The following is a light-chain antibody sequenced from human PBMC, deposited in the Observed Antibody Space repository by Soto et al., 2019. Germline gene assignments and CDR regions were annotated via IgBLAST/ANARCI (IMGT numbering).Light chain of an antibody. V-gene: IGKV1-5*03. J-gene: IGKJ4*02. Sequence: DIQMTQSPSTLSASVGDRVTITCRASQSISTWLAWYQQKPGKAPKLLINKASSLEGGVPSRFSGSGSGTEFNITVSSLLPDDFATYYCQQYNTYPLTFGGGTTVEIK. CDR1: QSISTW. CDR3: QQYNTYPLT. CDR2: KAS.